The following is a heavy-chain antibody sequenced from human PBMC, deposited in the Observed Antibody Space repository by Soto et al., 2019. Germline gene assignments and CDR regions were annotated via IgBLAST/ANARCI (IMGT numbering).Heavy chain of an antibody. CDR2: ISSSSNYM. CDR3: ARASSSGYYFDY. J-gene: IGHJ4*02. CDR1: GFTFRSFS. V-gene: IGHV3-21*01. Sequence: GGSLRLSCAASGFTFRSFSMNWVRQAPGEGLEWVSSISSSSNYMYYADSLKGRFTISRDNAKDSLFLQMHSLRAEDTAVYYCARASSSGYYFDYSGQGTLVTVSS. D-gene: IGHD6-6*01.